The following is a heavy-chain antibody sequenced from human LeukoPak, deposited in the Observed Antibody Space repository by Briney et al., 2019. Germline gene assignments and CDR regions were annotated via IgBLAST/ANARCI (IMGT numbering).Heavy chain of an antibody. D-gene: IGHD5-12*01. V-gene: IGHV3-30*18. CDR2: ISYDGSNK. J-gene: IGHJ4*02. CDR1: GFTFSSYG. CDR3: AKGGYSPPNY. Sequence: PGGSLRLSCAASGFTFSSYGMHWVRQAPGKGLEWVAVISYDGSNKYYADSVKGRFTISRDNSKNTLYLQMNGLRAEDTAVYHCAKGGYSPPNYWGQGTLVTVSS.